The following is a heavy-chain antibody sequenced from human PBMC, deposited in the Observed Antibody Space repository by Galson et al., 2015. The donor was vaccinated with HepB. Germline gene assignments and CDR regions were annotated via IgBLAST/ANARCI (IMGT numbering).Heavy chain of an antibody. V-gene: IGHV3-30-3*01. CDR1: GFTFSSYA. D-gene: IGHD6-13*01. CDR3: ARDLEYSSSWYTHNYGMDV. J-gene: IGHJ6*02. CDR2: ISYDGSNK. Sequence: LRLSCAASGFTFSSYAMHWVRQAPGKGLEWVAVISYDGSNKYYADSVKGRFTISRDNSKNTLYLQMNSLRAEDTAVYYCARDLEYSSSWYTHNYGMDVWGQGTTVTVSS.